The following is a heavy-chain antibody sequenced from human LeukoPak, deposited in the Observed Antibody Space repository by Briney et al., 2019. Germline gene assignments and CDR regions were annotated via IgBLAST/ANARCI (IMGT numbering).Heavy chain of an antibody. CDR3: ARSGYYDSSGYYFDY. J-gene: IGHJ4*02. D-gene: IGHD3-22*01. Sequence: ASVKVSRKASGYTFTSYAMHWVRQAPGQRLEWMGWINAGNGNTKYSQKFQGRVTITRDTSASTAYMELSSLRSEDTAVYYCARSGYYDSSGYYFDYWGQGTLVTVSS. CDR2: INAGNGNT. CDR1: GYTFTSYA. V-gene: IGHV1-3*01.